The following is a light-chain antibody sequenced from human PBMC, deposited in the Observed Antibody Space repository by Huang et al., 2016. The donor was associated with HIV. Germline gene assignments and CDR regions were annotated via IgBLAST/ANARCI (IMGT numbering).Light chain of an antibody. Sequence: EIVLTQSPATLSLSPGERTTLSCRASQSLNSYLAWYQQRPGQSPRLLIYDASHRATGIPARFSGSGSGTDFTLTISILEPEDFAVYYCQQRSNWPPFTFGGGTKVEIK. J-gene: IGKJ4*01. CDR1: QSLNSY. V-gene: IGKV3-11*01. CDR3: QQRSNWPPFT. CDR2: DAS.